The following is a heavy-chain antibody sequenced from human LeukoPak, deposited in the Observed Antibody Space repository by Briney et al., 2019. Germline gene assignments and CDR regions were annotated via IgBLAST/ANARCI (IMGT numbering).Heavy chain of an antibody. D-gene: IGHD3-3*01. CDR3: ARVTGTTFDYDFWF. J-gene: IGHJ4*02. CDR2: INPNSGGT. Sequence: ASVKLSCKASGYTFTGYYMHWVRQAPGQGLEWMGWINPNSGGTNYAQKFQGRVTMTRDTSISTAYMELSRLRSDDTAVYYCARVTGTTFDYDFWFWGQGTLVTVSS. CDR1: GYTFTGYY. V-gene: IGHV1-2*02.